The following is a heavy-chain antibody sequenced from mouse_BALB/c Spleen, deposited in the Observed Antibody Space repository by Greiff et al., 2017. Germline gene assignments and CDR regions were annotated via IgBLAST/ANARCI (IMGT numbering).Heavy chain of an antibody. J-gene: IGHJ2*01. V-gene: IGHV5-9-4*01. Sequence: EVKVVESGGGLVKPGGSLKLSCAASGFTFSSYAMSWVRQSPEKRLEWVAEISSGGSYTYYPDTVTGRFTISRDNAKNTLYLEMSSLRSEDTAMYYCARRASTVVAKVDFDYWGQGTTLTVSS. CDR1: GFTFSSYA. D-gene: IGHD1-1*01. CDR2: ISSGGSYT. CDR3: ARRASTVVAKVDFDY.